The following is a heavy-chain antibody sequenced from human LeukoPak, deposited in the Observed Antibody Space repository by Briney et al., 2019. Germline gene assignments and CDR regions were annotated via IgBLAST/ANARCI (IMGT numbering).Heavy chain of an antibody. V-gene: IGHV1-18*01. D-gene: IGHD3-9*01. CDR2: ISAYNGNT. Sequence: ASVKASCKASGYTFTSYGISWVRQAPGQGLEWMGWISAYNGNTNYAQKLQGRVTMTTDTSTSTAYMELRSLRSDDTAVYYCARVARDILTGYYIPNYFDYWGQGTLVTVSS. CDR1: GYTFTSYG. CDR3: ARVARDILTGYYIPNYFDY. J-gene: IGHJ4*02.